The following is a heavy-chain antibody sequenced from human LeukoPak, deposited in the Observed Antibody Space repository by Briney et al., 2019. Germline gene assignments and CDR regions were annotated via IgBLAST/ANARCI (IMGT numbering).Heavy chain of an antibody. CDR3: ARREQWLGWFDP. CDR2: INHSGST. D-gene: IGHD6-19*01. V-gene: IGHV4-34*01. J-gene: IGHJ5*02. Sequence: SETLSLTCAVYGGSFSGYYWSWIRQPPGKGLEWIGEINHSGSTYYNPSLKSRVTISVDTSKNQFSLKLSSVTAADTAVYYCARREQWLGWFDPWGQGTLVTVSS. CDR1: GGSFSGYY.